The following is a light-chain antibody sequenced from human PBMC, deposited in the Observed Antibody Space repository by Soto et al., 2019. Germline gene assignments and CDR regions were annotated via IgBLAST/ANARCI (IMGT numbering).Light chain of an antibody. Sequence: DNLVTQSPLSLPFTPGEPASISCRSSQILLHSNGFNYLDWYLQKPGQSPQLLIYLGSNRASGVPDRFSGSGSGTDFTLKISRVEAEDVGLYYCMQALQAPLTFGQGTKVDIK. V-gene: IGKV2-28*01. CDR1: QILLHSNGFNY. J-gene: IGKJ1*01. CDR2: LGS. CDR3: MQALQAPLT.